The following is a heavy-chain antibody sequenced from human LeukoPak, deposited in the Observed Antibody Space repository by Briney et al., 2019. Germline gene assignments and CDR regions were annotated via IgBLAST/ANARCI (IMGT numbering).Heavy chain of an antibody. D-gene: IGHD6-13*01. J-gene: IGHJ4*02. CDR1: GFTFSSYA. Sequence: PGGSLRLSCAASGFTFSSYAMSWVRQAPGKGLEWVSAISGSGGSTYYADSVKGRFTISRDNSKNTLYLQVNSLRAEDTAVYYCAKIYSSSWYGLIDYWGQGTLVTVSS. V-gene: IGHV3-23*01. CDR2: ISGSGGST. CDR3: AKIYSSSWYGLIDY.